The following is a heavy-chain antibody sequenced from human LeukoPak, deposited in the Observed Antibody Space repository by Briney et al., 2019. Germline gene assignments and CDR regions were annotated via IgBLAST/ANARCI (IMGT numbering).Heavy chain of an antibody. CDR3: AKNRADSSSWYFDY. V-gene: IGHV3-30*18. CDR2: ISYDGINK. D-gene: IGHD6-13*01. Sequence: GGSLRLSCAASGFTFSSYAMHWVRQAPGKGPEWVTIISYDGINKYYADSVKGRFTISRDNSKNTLYLQMNSLRAEDTAVYYCAKNRADSSSWYFDYWGQGTLVTVSS. J-gene: IGHJ4*02. CDR1: GFTFSSYA.